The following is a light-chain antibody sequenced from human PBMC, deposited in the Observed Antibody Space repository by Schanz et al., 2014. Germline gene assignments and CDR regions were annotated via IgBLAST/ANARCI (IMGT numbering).Light chain of an antibody. CDR3: SSYAGSNNPVV. V-gene: IGLV2-8*01. CDR2: EVS. Sequence: QSALTQPPSASGSPGQSVTISCSGTSSDVGGYNYVSWYQQHPGKAPKLVIYEVSKRPSGVPDRFSGSKSGNTASLTVSGXXXXEEDDYYCSSYAGSNNPVVFGGGTKLTVL. J-gene: IGLJ2*01. CDR1: SSDVGGYNY.